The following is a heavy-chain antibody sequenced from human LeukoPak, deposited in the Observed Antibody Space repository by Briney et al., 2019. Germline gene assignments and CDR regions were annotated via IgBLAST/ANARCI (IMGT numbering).Heavy chain of an antibody. D-gene: IGHD2-2*01. J-gene: IGHJ4*02. CDR2: ISGSGGST. V-gene: IGHV3-23*01. Sequence: PGGSLRLSCVVSGFDFSGFSMSWVRQAPGKGLEWVSAISGSGGSTYYADSVKGRFTISRDNSKNTLYLQMNSLRAEDTAVYYCAKGTEDIVVVPAAPVDYWGQGTLVTVSS. CDR1: GFDFSGFS. CDR3: AKGTEDIVVVPAAPVDY.